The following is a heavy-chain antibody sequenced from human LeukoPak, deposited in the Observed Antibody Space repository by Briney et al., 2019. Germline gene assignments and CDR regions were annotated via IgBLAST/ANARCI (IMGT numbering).Heavy chain of an antibody. CDR3: PRMSGSSSYGGGFDY. CDR1: GFPFSTFS. J-gene: IGHJ4*02. D-gene: IGHD6-6*01. V-gene: IGHV3-30-3*01. CDR2: ISHDASNK. Sequence: GGSLRLSCAASGFPFSTFSMHWVRQAPGKGREWEAIISHDASNKYYADSVKGRFTISRDNSKNTLYLQMNSLRAEDTAVYYCPRMSGSSSYGGGFDYWGQGTLVTVSS.